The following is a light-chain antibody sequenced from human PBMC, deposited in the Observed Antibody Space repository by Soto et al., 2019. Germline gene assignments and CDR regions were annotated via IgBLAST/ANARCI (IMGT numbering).Light chain of an antibody. CDR2: GAS. CDR3: QQYGGSPYT. Sequence: EIVLTQSPGTLSLSPRERATLSCRASQSVRSNYLAWYQRKPGQAPRLLIYGASTRATGIPDRFSGTGSGTAFTLTISRLEPEDFAVYYCQQYGGSPYTFGQGTKLEIK. J-gene: IGKJ2*01. V-gene: IGKV3-20*01. CDR1: QSVRSNY.